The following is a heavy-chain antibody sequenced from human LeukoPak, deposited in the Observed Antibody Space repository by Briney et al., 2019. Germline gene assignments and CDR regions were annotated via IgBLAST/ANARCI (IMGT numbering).Heavy chain of an antibody. CDR1: GGSISSYY. CDR2: IYYSGST. D-gene: IGHD4-23*01. V-gene: IGHV4-59*12. J-gene: IGHJ4*02. CDR3: ARDDTDYGGNPFDY. Sequence: SETLSLTCTVSGGSISSYYWNWIRQPPGKGLEWIGYIYYSGSTSYNPSLKSRVTISVDTSKNQFSLKLSSVTAADTAVYYCARDDTDYGGNPFDYWGQGTLVTVSS.